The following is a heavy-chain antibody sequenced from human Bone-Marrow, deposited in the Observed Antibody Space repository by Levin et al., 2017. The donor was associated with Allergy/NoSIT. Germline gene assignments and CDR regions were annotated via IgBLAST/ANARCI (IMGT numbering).Heavy chain of an antibody. V-gene: IGHV1-69*13. CDR3: AREEDCSSTSCYTGSYYYGMDV. Sequence: SVKVSCKASGGTFSSYAISWVRQAPGQGLEWMGGIIPIFGTANYAQKFQGRVTITADESTSTAYMELSSLRSEDTAVYYCAREEDCSSTSCYTGSYYYGMDVWGQGTTVTVSS. J-gene: IGHJ6*02. CDR2: IIPIFGTA. D-gene: IGHD2-2*02. CDR1: GGTFSSYA.